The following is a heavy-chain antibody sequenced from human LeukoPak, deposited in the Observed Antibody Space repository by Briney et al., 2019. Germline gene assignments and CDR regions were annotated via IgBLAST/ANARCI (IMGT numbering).Heavy chain of an antibody. Sequence: SETLSLTCTVSGGSISSSSYYWGWIRQPPGKGLEWIGSIYYSGSTYYNPSLKSRVTISVDTSKNQFSLRLSSVTAADTAVYYCARAEYYYDSSGYPLSYFDYWGQGTLVTVSS. CDR2: IYYSGST. CDR1: GGSISSSSYY. D-gene: IGHD3-22*01. J-gene: IGHJ4*02. CDR3: ARAEYYYDSSGYPLSYFDY. V-gene: IGHV4-39*07.